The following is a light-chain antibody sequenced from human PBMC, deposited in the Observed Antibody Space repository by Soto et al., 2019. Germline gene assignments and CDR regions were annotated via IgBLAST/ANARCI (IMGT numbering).Light chain of an antibody. CDR3: LQYYNFSWT. J-gene: IGKJ1*01. CDR1: QDIRND. CDR2: AAF. V-gene: IGKV1-6*01. Sequence: AIQMTQSPSSLSTSVGDRVTITCRASQDIRNDLAWYQQKPGQAPHLLIFAAFNLQSGVPSRFSGGGSGTHFTLTISSLQPDDFATYYCLQYYNFSWTFGQGTKVDIK.